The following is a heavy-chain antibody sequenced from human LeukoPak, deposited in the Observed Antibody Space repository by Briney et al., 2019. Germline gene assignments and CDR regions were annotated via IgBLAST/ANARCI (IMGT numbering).Heavy chain of an antibody. CDR3: AKDIDDFWSGPNYYYGMDV. Sequence: PGGSLRLSCAASGFTFDDYAMHWVGQAPGKGLEWVSLISGDGGSTYYADSVKGRFTTSRDNSKNSLYLQMNSLRTEDTALYYCAKDIDDFWSGPNYYYGMDVWGQGTTVTVSS. CDR2: ISGDGGST. CDR1: GFTFDDYA. V-gene: IGHV3-43*02. J-gene: IGHJ6*02. D-gene: IGHD3-3*01.